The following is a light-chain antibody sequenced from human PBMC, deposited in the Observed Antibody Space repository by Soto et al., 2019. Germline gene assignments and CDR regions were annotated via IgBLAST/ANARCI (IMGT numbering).Light chain of an antibody. CDR1: QGISSY. V-gene: IGKV1-9*01. CDR3: QHYDNLPRYT. J-gene: IGKJ2*01. Sequence: IQLTQSPSSLSASVGDRVTITCRASQGISSYLAWYQQKPGKAPKLLIYAASTLQSGVPSRFSGGGSGTHFSFTISNLQPEDIATYYCQHYDNLPRYTFGLGTKVDIK. CDR2: AAS.